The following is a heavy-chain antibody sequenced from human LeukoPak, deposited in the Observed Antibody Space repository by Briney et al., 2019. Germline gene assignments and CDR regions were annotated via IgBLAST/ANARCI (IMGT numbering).Heavy chain of an antibody. Sequence: SETLSLTCTVSGGSMSSYYWGWIRQPPGKQLGWLAYIFSTGSTNYSPSLKSRVSMSVDTSKNQFSLNLSSVTAADTAVYYCARVRAYDSNTPRSFDIWGQGTMVTVSS. J-gene: IGHJ3*02. V-gene: IGHV4-59*01. CDR2: IFSTGST. CDR1: GGSMSSYY. D-gene: IGHD4-11*01. CDR3: ARVRAYDSNTPRSFDI.